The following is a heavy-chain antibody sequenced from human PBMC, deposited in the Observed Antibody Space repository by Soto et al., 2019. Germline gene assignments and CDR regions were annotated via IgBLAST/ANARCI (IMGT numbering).Heavy chain of an antibody. CDR1: GGTFSSYA. CDR3: ARGSGSLYYFDF. J-gene: IGHJ4*02. V-gene: IGHV1-69*13. CDR2: IIPIFGTA. D-gene: IGHD1-26*01. Sequence: SVKVSCKASGGTFSSYAISWVRQAPGQGLEWMGGIIPIFGTANYAQKFQGRVTITADESTSTAYMELSSLRAEDTAVYYCARGSGSLYYFDFWGRGTLVTVSS.